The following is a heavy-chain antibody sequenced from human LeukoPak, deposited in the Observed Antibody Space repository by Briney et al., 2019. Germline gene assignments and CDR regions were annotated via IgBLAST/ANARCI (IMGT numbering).Heavy chain of an antibody. CDR1: GFTFSSCA. V-gene: IGHV3-23*01. D-gene: IGHD3-3*01. J-gene: IGHJ3*02. Sequence: GGSLRLSCAASGFTFSSCAMSWVRQAPGKGLEWVSAISGSGGSTYYADSVKGRFTISRDNSKNTLYLQMNSLRAEDTAVYYCAKDLIRHYDFWSGYSLDAFDIWGQGTMVTVSS. CDR2: ISGSGGST. CDR3: AKDLIRHYDFWSGYSLDAFDI.